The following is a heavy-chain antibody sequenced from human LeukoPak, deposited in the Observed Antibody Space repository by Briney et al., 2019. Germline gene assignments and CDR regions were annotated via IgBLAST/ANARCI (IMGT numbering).Heavy chain of an antibody. J-gene: IGHJ4*02. CDR1: GGSFRGYY. D-gene: IGHD3-22*01. Sequence: SETLSLTCAVYGGSFRGYYWCWFRQPPGQGLEWIVEINHSGSTNYNPSLKSRVTISVDTSKNQFSLKLSSVTAADTAVYYCARAIYDSSGSMNFDYWGQGTLVTVSS. V-gene: IGHV4-34*01. CDR2: INHSGST. CDR3: ARAIYDSSGSMNFDY.